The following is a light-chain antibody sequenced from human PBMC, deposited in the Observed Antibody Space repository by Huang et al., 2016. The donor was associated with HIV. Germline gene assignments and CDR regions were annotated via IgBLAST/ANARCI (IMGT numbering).Light chain of an antibody. CDR3: QQYYSTPPT. CDR1: QSVLYSSKIKND. J-gene: IGKJ5*01. Sequence: DFVMTQSPDSLAVSLGERATINCKSSQSVLYSSKIKNDLAWYQQKPGQPPTLLIYWASTRELGVPDRFSGSGSGTDFTLTISSLQAEDVAVYYCQQYYSTPPTFGQGTRLEIK. CDR2: WAS. V-gene: IGKV4-1*01.